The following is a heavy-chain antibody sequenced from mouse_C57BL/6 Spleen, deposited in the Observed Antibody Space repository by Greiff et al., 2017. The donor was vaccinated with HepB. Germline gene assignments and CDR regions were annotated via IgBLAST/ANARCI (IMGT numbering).Heavy chain of an antibody. CDR1: GYTFTDYN. CDR3: ARDYGSSPPSYAMDY. V-gene: IGHV1-18*01. Sequence: VQLQQSGPELVKPGASVKIPCKASGYTFTDYNMDWVKQSHGKSLEWIGDINPNNGGTIYNQKFKGKATLTVDKSSSTAYMELRSLTSEDTAVYYCARDYGSSPPSYAMDYWGQGTSVTVSS. CDR2: INPNNGGT. D-gene: IGHD1-1*01. J-gene: IGHJ4*01.